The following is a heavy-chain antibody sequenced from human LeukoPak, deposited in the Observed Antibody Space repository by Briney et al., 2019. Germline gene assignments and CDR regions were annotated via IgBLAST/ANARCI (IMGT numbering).Heavy chain of an antibody. V-gene: IGHV4-59*01. CDR1: GGSIISYY. CDR2: IYHSGST. J-gene: IGHJ4*02. CDR3: ARMTTVTMPFDY. Sequence: PSETLSLTCTVSGGSIISYYWSWIRQPPGKGLEWIGYIYHSGSTNYNPSLKSRVTISVDTSQNQFSLKLSSVTAADTAVYYCARMTTVTMPFDYWGQGTLVTVSS. D-gene: IGHD4-17*01.